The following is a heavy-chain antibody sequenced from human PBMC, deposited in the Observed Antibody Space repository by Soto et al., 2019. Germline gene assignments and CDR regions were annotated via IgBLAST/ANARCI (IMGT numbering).Heavy chain of an antibody. V-gene: IGHV1-69*01. J-gene: IGHJ4*02. CDR3: ARDLPSSGGSVLAGVH. D-gene: IGHD2-15*01. CDR1: GGTFSSYA. Sequence: QVQLVQSGAEVKKLGSSVKVSCKASGGTFSSYAISWVRQAPGQGLEWMGGIIPIFGTANYAQKFQGRVTITADESTSTAYMELSSLRSEDTAVYYCARDLPSSGGSVLAGVHWGQGTLVTVSS. CDR2: IIPIFGTA.